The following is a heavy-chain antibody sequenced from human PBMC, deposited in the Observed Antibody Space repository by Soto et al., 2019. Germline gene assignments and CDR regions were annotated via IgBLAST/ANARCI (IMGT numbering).Heavy chain of an antibody. CDR1: GFAFRSYN. Sequence: EVQLVESGGGLVKPGGSLTLSCAASGFAFRSYNMNWVRQAPGEGLEWVASISSGSSNIYYADSVKGRFTISRDNAKNSLFLQMDSLRAEDSAVYYCASATVVAATFDFWGQGTRVTVPP. D-gene: IGHD2-15*01. CDR3: ASATVVAATFDF. J-gene: IGHJ4*02. CDR2: ISSGSSNI. V-gene: IGHV3-21*01.